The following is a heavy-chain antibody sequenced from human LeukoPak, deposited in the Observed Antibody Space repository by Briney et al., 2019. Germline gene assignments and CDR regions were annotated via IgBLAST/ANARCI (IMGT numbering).Heavy chain of an antibody. J-gene: IGHJ4*02. V-gene: IGHV1-2*02. CDR2: INPNSGDT. D-gene: IGHD3-22*01. Sequence: ASVKASCKTSGYTFTGYYIHWVRQAPGQGLEWMGWINPNSGDTNYAQKFQGRVSMTGDTSISTAYMELSRLRSDDTAVYYCARVSGSYYYDSSAPPDYWGQGTLVTVSS. CDR3: ARVSGSYYYDSSAPPDY. CDR1: GYTFTGYY.